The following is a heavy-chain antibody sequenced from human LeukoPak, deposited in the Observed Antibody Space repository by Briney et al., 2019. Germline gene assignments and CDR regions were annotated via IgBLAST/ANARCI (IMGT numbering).Heavy chain of an antibody. CDR2: IAQDGSEE. CDR1: GISFWSYW. D-gene: IGHD3-10*01. Sequence: GGALRLFCGASGISFWSYWMSWVRQVPGEGLEWLANIAQDGSEEYYVDSVKGRFTISRDNAKSSLYLQMNSLRAEDTAIYYCATPIRGLRFCTWGQGTPVIVSS. V-gene: IGHV3-7*01. J-gene: IGHJ5*02. CDR3: ATPIRGLRFCT.